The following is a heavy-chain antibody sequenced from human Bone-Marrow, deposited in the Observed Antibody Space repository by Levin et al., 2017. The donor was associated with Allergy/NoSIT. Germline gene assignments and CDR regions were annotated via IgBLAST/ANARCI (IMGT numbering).Heavy chain of an antibody. CDR3: SRDLLGADDY. CDR1: GFTFSRYW. D-gene: IGHD4/OR15-4a*01. J-gene: IGHJ4*02. Sequence: GGSLRLSCAASGFTFSRYWMHWVRQAPGKGLEWVSRSNEDGSIKNYADSVKGRFTISRDNVENTLYLQMNSLRAEDTAVYYCSRDLLGADDYWGQGTLVTVAS. CDR2: SNEDGSIK. V-gene: IGHV3-74*01.